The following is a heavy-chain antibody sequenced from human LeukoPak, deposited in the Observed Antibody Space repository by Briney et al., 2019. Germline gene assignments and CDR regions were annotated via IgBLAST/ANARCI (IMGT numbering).Heavy chain of an antibody. Sequence: SQTPSLTCAISGDSVSSNSVTWNWTRQPPSRGLEWLGRTYYRSTWYNDYAVSVRGRITVNPDTSKNQFSLHLNSVTPEDTAVYYCARRLTQYDCFDPWGQGILVTVSS. CDR2: TYYRSTWYN. CDR3: ARRLTQYDCFDP. CDR1: GDSVSSNSVT. V-gene: IGHV6-1*01. D-gene: IGHD2-2*01. J-gene: IGHJ5*02.